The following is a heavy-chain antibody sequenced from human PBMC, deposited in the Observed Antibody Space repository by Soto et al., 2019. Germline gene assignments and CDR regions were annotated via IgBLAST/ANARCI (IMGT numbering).Heavy chain of an antibody. CDR1: GGSISSSSYY. J-gene: IGHJ5*02. Sequence: PSETLSLTCTVSGGSISSSSYYWGWIRQPPGKGLEWIGSIYYSGSTYYNPSLKSRVTISVDTSKNQFSLKLSSVTAADTAVYYCARHTIVVVPAATRRWFDPWGQGTLVTVSS. D-gene: IGHD2-2*01. CDR3: ARHTIVVVPAATRRWFDP. CDR2: IYYSGST. V-gene: IGHV4-39*01.